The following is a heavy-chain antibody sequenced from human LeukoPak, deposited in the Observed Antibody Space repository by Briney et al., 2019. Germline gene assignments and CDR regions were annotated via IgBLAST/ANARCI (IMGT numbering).Heavy chain of an antibody. J-gene: IGHJ2*01. V-gene: IGHV1-18*01. Sequence: ASVKVSCKASGYTFTSYGISWVRQAPGHGLEWMGWISAYNGNTNYAQKLQGRVTMTTDTSTSTAYMELRSLRSDDPAVYYCARVAWRSWYFDLWGRGTLVTVSS. CDR1: GYTFTSYG. CDR2: ISAYNGNT. D-gene: IGHD5-12*01. CDR3: ARVAWRSWYFDL.